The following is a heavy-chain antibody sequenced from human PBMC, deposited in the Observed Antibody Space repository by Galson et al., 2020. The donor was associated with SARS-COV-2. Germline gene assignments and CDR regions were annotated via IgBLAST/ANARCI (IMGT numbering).Heavy chain of an antibody. CDR2: INPNSGGT. CDR1: GYTFTGYY. Sequence: ASVKVSCKASGYTFTGYYTHWVRQAPGQGLEWMGWINPNSGGTNYAQKFQGWVTMTRDTSISTAYMELSRLRSDDTAVYYCARGPVVPAAIRGNWFDPWGQGTLVTVSS. J-gene: IGHJ5*02. CDR3: ARGPVVPAAIRGNWFDP. V-gene: IGHV1-2*04. D-gene: IGHD2-2*02.